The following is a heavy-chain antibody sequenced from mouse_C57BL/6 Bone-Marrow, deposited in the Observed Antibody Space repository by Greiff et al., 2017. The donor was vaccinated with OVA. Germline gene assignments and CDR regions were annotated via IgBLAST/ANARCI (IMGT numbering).Heavy chain of an antibody. D-gene: IGHD1-1*01. CDR2: IYPRSGTT. V-gene: IGHV1-81*01. CDR1: GYTFTSYG. J-gene: IGHJ3*01. CDR3: ARKPLYYGSSPWFAY. Sequence: VQLQQSGAELARPGASVKLSCKASGYTFTSYGISWVKQRTGQGLEWIGEIYPRSGTTYYNEKFKGKATLTADKSSSTAYMELRSRTSADSAVYFCARKPLYYGSSPWFAYWGQGTLVTVSA.